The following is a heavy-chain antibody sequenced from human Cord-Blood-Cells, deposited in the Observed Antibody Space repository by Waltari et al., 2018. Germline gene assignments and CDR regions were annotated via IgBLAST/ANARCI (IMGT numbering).Heavy chain of an antibody. CDR1: GGSISSYY. CDR3: AGLGCYYDSSGYSYDAFDI. J-gene: IGHJ3*02. CDR2: IYYSGST. Sequence: QVQLQESGPGLVKPSETLSLTCTVSGGSISSYYWRWIRQPPGKGLEWIGYIYYSGSTNYNPSLKSRVTISVDTSKNQFSLKLSSVTAADTAVYYCAGLGCYYDSSGYSYDAFDIWGQGTMVTVSS. D-gene: IGHD3-22*01. V-gene: IGHV4-59*08.